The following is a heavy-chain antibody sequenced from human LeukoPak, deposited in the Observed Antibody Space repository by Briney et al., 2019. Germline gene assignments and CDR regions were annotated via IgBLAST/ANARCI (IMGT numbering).Heavy chain of an antibody. D-gene: IGHD2-15*01. Sequence: GGSLRLSCAASGFTFNNYWMHWVRQAPGKGLVWVSRINSDGSTSYADSVKGRFTISRDNAKNTLYLQMSSLRAEDTAVYYCARETFSSFSMDVWGKGTTATVSS. J-gene: IGHJ6*03. CDR3: ARETFSSFSMDV. V-gene: IGHV3-74*01. CDR2: INSDGST. CDR1: GFTFNNYW.